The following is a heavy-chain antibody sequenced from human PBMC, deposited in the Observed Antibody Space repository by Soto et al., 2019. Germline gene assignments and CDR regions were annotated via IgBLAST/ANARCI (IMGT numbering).Heavy chain of an antibody. CDR2: IYWDDDK. J-gene: IGHJ6*02. D-gene: IGHD6-13*01. CDR1: AFSLSTGGVG. CDR3: ARDGIAAAGYYYGMDV. V-gene: IGHV2-5*02. Sequence: GSGPTLVNPTQTLTLTCTFSAFSLSTGGVGVGWIRQPPGKALEWLALIYWDDDKRYSPSLRSRLTITKDTSKNQVVLTMTNMDPVDTATYYCARDGIAAAGYYYGMDVWGQGTTVTVSS.